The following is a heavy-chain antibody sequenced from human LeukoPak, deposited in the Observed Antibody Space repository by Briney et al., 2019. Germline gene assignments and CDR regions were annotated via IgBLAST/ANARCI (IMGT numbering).Heavy chain of an antibody. D-gene: IGHD3-22*01. J-gene: IGHJ4*02. CDR1: GGSISSYY. CDR2: IYYSGST. Sequence: SETPSLTCTVSGGSISSYYWSWIRQHPGKGLEWIGYIYYSGSTYYNPSLKSRVTISVDTSKKQFSLKLSSVTAADTAVYYCARPGDYYDSSGYYPFDYWGQGTLVTVSS. CDR3: ARPGDYYDSSGYYPFDY. V-gene: IGHV4-59*06.